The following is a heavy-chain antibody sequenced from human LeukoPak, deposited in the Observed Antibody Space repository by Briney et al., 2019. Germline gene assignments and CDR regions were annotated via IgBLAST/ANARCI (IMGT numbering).Heavy chain of an antibody. Sequence: GGSLRLSCAASGFTFSSYGMHWVRQAPGKGLEWVAVISYDGSNKYYADSVKGRFTISRDNSKNTLYLQMNSLRAEDTAVYCCAKDLGQWLVLDYWGQGTLVTVSS. CDR2: ISYDGSNK. V-gene: IGHV3-30*18. CDR3: AKDLGQWLVLDY. J-gene: IGHJ4*02. CDR1: GFTFSSYG. D-gene: IGHD6-19*01.